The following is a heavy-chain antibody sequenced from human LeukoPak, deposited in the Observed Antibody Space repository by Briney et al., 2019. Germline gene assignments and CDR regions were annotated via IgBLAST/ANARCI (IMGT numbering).Heavy chain of an antibody. V-gene: IGHV1-69*05. CDR3: ARSPPYSSSLSFDY. Sequence: SVKVSCKASGGTFSSYAISWVRQAPGQGLEWMGRIIPIFGTANYAQKFQGRVTITTDESTSTACMELSSLRSEDTAVYYCARSPPYSSSLSFDYWGQGTLVTVSS. CDR2: IIPIFGTA. D-gene: IGHD6-13*01. CDR1: GGTFSSYA. J-gene: IGHJ4*02.